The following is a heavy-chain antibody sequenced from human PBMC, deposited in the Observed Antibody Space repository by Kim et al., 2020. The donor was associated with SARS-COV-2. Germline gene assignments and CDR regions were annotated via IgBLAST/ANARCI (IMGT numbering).Heavy chain of an antibody. V-gene: IGHV3-72*01. J-gene: IGHJ4*02. CDR1: GFFFSDHY. CDR3: ARSRRATISSVGYFDS. D-gene: IGHD5-12*01. CDR2: NRNKPNNYGT. Sequence: GGSLRLSCAASGFFFSDHYVDWVRQAPGKGLEWVGRNRNKPNNYGTNYAASVKDRFAIYRDDSKNSLYLQMNSLKIEDTAVYYCARSRRATISSVGYFDSWGQGTLVTVSS.